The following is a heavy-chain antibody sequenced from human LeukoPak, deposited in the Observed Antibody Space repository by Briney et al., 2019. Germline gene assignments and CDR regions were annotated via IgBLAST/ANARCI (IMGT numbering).Heavy chain of an antibody. J-gene: IGHJ4*02. CDR2: ISDNSGNT. V-gene: IGHV3-23*01. CDR3: ARGGYRLTMNY. CDR1: GFTFSSFA. D-gene: IGHD4/OR15-4a*01. Sequence: GGSLRLSCAASGFTFSSFAMSWVRQAPGQGLEWVSAISDNSGNTYYADSVKGRFTISRDNAKNSLYLQMNSLRAEDTAVYYCARGGYRLTMNYWGQGTLVTVSS.